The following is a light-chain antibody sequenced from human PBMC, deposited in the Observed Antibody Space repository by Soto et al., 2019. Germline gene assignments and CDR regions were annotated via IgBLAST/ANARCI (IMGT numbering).Light chain of an antibody. Sequence: IVMTQSPATLSVSPGEGVTLSCRASQNVGTNLAWYQQRPGQAPRLLIYGASTRATGVPASFSGSGSGTEFTLTIKSLQSEDFAVYFCQQYNNWGLAFGGGTTVEI. CDR2: GAS. CDR1: QNVGTN. V-gene: IGKV3D-15*01. J-gene: IGKJ4*01. CDR3: QQYNNWGLA.